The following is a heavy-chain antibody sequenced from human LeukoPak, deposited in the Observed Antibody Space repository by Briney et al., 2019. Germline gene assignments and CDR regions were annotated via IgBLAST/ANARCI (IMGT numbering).Heavy chain of an antibody. Sequence: SVKVSCKASGGTFSSYANSWVRQAPGQGLEWMGGIIPIFGTTNYAQKFQGRVTVATDKSTGTAYMELSGLRSEDTAVYYCARGEGYSYGPVKYWGQGTLVTVSS. D-gene: IGHD5-18*01. V-gene: IGHV1-69*05. J-gene: IGHJ4*02. CDR2: IIPIFGTT. CDR1: GGTFSSYA. CDR3: ARGEGYSYGPVKY.